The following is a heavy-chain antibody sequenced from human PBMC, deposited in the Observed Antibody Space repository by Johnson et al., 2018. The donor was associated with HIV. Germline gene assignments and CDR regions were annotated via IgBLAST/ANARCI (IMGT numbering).Heavy chain of an antibody. D-gene: IGHD3-22*01. CDR3: ASDYYYDSRARLGAFDI. Sequence: VQLVESGGGLVQPGGSLRLSCAASGFTFSSYWMSWVRQAPGKGLEWVANIKQDGSEKSSVDSVTGRFTFSRDNAKNSLYLQMNSLRAEDTAVYYCASDYYYDSRARLGAFDIWGQGTMVTVSS. V-gene: IGHV3-7*05. J-gene: IGHJ3*02. CDR2: IKQDGSEK. CDR1: GFTFSSYW.